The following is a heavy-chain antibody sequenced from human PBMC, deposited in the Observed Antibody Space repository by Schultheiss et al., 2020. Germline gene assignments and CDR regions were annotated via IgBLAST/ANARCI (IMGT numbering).Heavy chain of an antibody. Sequence: SETLSLTRTVSGGSISSYYWSWIRQPPGKGLEWIGYIYYSGSTNYNPSLKSRVTISVDTSKNQFSLKLSSVTAADTAVYYCARGGWLQPFDPWGQGTLVTVSS. V-gene: IGHV4-59*01. CDR3: ARGGWLQPFDP. D-gene: IGHD5-24*01. CDR1: GGSISSYY. CDR2: IYYSGST. J-gene: IGHJ5*02.